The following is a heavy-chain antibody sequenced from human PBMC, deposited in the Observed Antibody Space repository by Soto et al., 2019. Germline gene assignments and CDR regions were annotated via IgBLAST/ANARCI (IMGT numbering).Heavy chain of an antibody. D-gene: IGHD6-19*01. CDR2: IYHTGRS. CDR1: GYSIRNGYS. J-gene: IGHJ4*02. CDR3: ARNGFGTGCCFDY. V-gene: IGHV4-38-2*01. Sequence: XESLSVPCAVSGYSIRNGYSWGWIRQPPGKGLEWIATIYHTGRSYYNPSLKSRFTISVNASNNQFSLKLTSVTAADTAVYYCARNGFGTGCCFDYWGQGALVTVSS.